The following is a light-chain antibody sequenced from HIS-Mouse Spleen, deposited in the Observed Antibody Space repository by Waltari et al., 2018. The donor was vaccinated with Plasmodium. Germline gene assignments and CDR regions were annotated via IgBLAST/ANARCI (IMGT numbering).Light chain of an antibody. CDR3: YSTDSSGNHRV. Sequence: SYELTQPPSVSVSPGQTARTTCPGDQLPQKYASWYQQKAGQAPVLVNYEDSKRPSGIPERFSGSSSGTMATLTISGAQVEDEADYYCYSTDSSGNHRVFGGGTKLTVL. J-gene: IGLJ3*02. CDR2: EDS. V-gene: IGLV3-10*01. CDR1: QLPQKY.